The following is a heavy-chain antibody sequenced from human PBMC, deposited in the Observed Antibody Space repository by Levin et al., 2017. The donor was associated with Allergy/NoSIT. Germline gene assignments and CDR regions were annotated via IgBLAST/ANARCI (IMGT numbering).Heavy chain of an antibody. Sequence: QPGGSLRLSCAASGFTFSTHDMHWVRQAPGKSLEWVSTIGASGFTHYLGSVKGRFIISRENANNSLSLQMNNLRAGDTAMYYCIRGFGGSFYHWSQGAPVTVSS. CDR2: IGASGFT. CDR3: IRGFGGSFYH. CDR1: GFTFSTHD. V-gene: IGHV3-13*01. J-gene: IGHJ5*02. D-gene: IGHD3-16*01.